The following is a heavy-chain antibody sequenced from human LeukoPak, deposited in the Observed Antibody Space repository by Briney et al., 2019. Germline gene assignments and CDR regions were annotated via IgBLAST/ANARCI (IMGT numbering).Heavy chain of an antibody. CDR3: ASHGYTASHYFLDY. J-gene: IGHJ4*02. CDR2: IYTTGNT. V-gene: IGHV4-4*07. D-gene: IGHD3-16*01. CDR1: SGSINSYF. Sequence: PSETLSLTCTVSSGSINSYFWGWVRQPAGRGLEWIGRIYTTGNTHYNPSLKSRLTMSIDTSKRQFSLNLRSVTAADTAIYYCASHGYTASHYFLDYWSQGTLVTVSS.